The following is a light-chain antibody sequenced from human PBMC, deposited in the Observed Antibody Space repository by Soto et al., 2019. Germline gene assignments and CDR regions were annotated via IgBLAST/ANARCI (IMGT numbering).Light chain of an antibody. Sequence: EIVLTQSPGTLSLSPGERATLSCRASQSIRSSYLAWYQQKPGQAPRLLIHGASSRATGIPDRFSGSGSGTDFTLTISRLEPEDFAVYYCQQYGTSPLTFGGGTIVEIK. V-gene: IGKV3-20*01. CDR3: QQYGTSPLT. CDR2: GAS. J-gene: IGKJ4*01. CDR1: QSIRSSY.